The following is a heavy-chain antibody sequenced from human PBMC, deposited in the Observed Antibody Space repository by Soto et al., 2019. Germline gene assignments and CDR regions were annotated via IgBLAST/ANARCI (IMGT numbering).Heavy chain of an antibody. D-gene: IGHD3-9*01. V-gene: IGHV3-7*01. CDR3: AGDRDYDILTGSSFDAFDI. CDR2: IKQDGSEK. J-gene: IGHJ3*02. Sequence: EGSLRLSCAASGFTFSSYWMSWVRQAPGKGLEWVANIKQDGSEKYYVDSVKGRFTTARDNAKNSLYLQMNSLRAEDTAVYYCAGDRDYDILTGSSFDAFDIWGQGAMVTVSS. CDR1: GFTFSSYW.